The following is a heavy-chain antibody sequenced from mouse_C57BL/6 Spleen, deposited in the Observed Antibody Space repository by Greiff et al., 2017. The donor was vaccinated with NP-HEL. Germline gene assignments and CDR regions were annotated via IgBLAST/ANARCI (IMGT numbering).Heavy chain of an antibody. V-gene: IGHV1-5*01. CDR1: GYTFTSYW. J-gene: IGHJ3*01. CDR2: IYPGNSDT. D-gene: IGHD1-1*01. Sequence: EVQLQQSGTVLARPGASVKMSCKPSGYTFTSYWMPWVNQRPGQGLEWIGAIYPGNSDTNYNQKFKGKAKLTADTSASTAYMELSSLTNDDAAVYYCIAYFGSTSWFDYWGQGTLVTVSA. CDR3: IAYFGSTSWFDY.